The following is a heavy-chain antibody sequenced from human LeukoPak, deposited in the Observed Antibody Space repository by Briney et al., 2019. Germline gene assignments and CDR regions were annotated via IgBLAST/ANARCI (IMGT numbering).Heavy chain of an antibody. CDR3: ARAVVGATPFDY. CDR2: ISGYNGNT. Sequence: ASVKVSCKASGYTFASYAITWVRQVPGLGLEWMGWISGYNGNTNYAQKLQGRVTMTTDTSTSTAYMELRSLTSDDTAVYYCARAVVGATPFDYWGQGTLVTVSS. CDR1: GYTFASYA. V-gene: IGHV1-18*01. J-gene: IGHJ4*02. D-gene: IGHD1-26*01.